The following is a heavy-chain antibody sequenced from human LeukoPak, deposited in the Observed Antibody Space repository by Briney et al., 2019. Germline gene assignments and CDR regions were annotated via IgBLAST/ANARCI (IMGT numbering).Heavy chain of an antibody. CDR1: GGSISSYY. Sequence: SETLSLTCTVSGGSISSYYWSWIRQPAGKGLEWIGRIYTSGSTDYNPSLKSRVTISGDKSKNQLSLKLSSVTVADTAVYYCARTGVVAGSFDSWGQGTLVTVSS. CDR3: ARTGVVAGSFDS. J-gene: IGHJ4*02. CDR2: IYTSGST. V-gene: IGHV4-4*07. D-gene: IGHD6-19*01.